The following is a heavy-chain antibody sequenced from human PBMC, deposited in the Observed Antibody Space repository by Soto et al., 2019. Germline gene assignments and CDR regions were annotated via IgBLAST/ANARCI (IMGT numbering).Heavy chain of an antibody. V-gene: IGHV2-26*01. CDR3: ARGDFWSGYYYFDY. CDR2: IFSNDEK. J-gene: IGHJ4*02. CDR1: GFSLSNARMG. Sequence: QVTLKESGPVLVKPTETLTLTCTVSGFSLSNARMGVSWIRQPPGKALEWLAHIFSNDEKSYSTSLKSRLTISKDTSKSQVVLTMTNIDPVDTATYYCARGDFWSGYYYFDYWGQGTLVTVSS. D-gene: IGHD3-3*01.